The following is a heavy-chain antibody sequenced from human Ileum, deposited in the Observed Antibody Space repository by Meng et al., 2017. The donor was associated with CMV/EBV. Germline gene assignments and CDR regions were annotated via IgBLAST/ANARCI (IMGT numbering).Heavy chain of an antibody. CDR3: VTADHHAIKY. V-gene: IGHV4-34*01. CDR1: GSFSPYT. CDR2: INQYGST. D-gene: IGHD5-12*01. J-gene: IGHJ4*02. Sequence: QVQKQQWGAGLLKPSETLSPPCRLGGSFSPYTWSWIRQAPGKGLEWIGEINQYGSTNFNPSVKSRVTISRDTSKNQFSLRLNSVTAADAAVYYCVTADHHAIKYWGQGTLVTVSS.